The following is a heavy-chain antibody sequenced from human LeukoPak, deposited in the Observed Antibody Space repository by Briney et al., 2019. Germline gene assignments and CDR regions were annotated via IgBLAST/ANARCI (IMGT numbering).Heavy chain of an antibody. J-gene: IGHJ4*02. CDR1: GFTFSSYG. CDR3: ARDEVTTPRD. D-gene: IGHD4-17*01. Sequence: PGGSLRLSRAASGFTFSSYGMHWVRQAPGKGLEWVAVMWYDGSNKYYADSVKGRFTISRDNSKNTLYLQMHSPRAEDTAVYYCARDEVTTPRDWGQGTLVTVSS. V-gene: IGHV3-33*01. CDR2: MWYDGSNK.